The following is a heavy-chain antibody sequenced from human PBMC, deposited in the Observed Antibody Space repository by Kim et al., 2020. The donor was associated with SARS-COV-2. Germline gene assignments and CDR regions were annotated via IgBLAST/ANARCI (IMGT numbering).Heavy chain of an antibody. CDR2: IYYSGST. CDR3: ARGPGGYYGSGSRFDY. V-gene: IGHV4-31*03. Sequence: SETLSLTCTVSGGSISSGGYYWSWIRQHPGKGLEWIGYIYYSGSTYYNPSLKSRVTISVDTSKNQFSLKLSSVTAADTAVYYCARGPGGYYGSGSRFDYWGQGTLVTVSS. CDR1: GGSISSGGYY. D-gene: IGHD3-10*01. J-gene: IGHJ4*02.